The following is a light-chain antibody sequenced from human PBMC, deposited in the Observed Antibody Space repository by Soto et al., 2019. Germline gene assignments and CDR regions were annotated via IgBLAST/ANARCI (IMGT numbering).Light chain of an antibody. CDR3: AAWDDSLSGWV. CDR2: RDS. V-gene: IGLV1-47*01. CDR1: TSNIGDNF. Sequence: QSVLTQPPSASGTPGQRVTISCSGTTSNIGDNFVYWFQQIPGTAPKLLILRDSQRPSGVPDRFSGSKSGTSASLAISGLRSEDEADYYCAAWDDSLSGWVFGGGTKLTVL. J-gene: IGLJ3*02.